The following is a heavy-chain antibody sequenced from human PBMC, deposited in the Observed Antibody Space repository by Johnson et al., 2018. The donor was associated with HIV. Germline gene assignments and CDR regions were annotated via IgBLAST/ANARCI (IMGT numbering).Heavy chain of an antibody. V-gene: IGHV3-11*04. CDR1: GFTFSDYY. D-gene: IGHD3-16*01. J-gene: IGHJ3*02. CDR3: ARQKLGGGWTLDDAFDI. CDR2: ISSSGSTI. Sequence: QVQLVESGGGLVQPGGSLRLSCAASGFTFSDYYMSWIRQAPGKGLEWVSYISSSGSTIYYADSVKGRFTISRDNSKNTLFLQMNSLRAEDTAVYYCARQKLGGGWTLDDAFDIWGQGTMVTVSS.